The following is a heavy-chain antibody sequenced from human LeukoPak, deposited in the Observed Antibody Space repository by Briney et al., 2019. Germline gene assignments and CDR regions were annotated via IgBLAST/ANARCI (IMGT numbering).Heavy chain of an antibody. CDR2: IYYSGST. CDR3: ASHSEYSSSIGAFDI. J-gene: IGHJ3*02. CDR1: GGSISSYY. Sequence: SETLSLTCTVSGGSISSYYWSWIRQPPGKGLEWIGYIYYSGSTNYNPSLKSRVTISVDTSKNQFSLKLSSVTAADTAVYYCASHSEYSSSIGAFDIWGQGTMVTVSS. D-gene: IGHD6-6*01. V-gene: IGHV4-59*01.